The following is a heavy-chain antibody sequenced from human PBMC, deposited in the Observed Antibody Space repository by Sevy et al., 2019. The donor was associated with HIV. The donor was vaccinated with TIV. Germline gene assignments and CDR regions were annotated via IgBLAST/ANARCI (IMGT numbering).Heavy chain of an antibody. V-gene: IGHV3-21*01. Sequence: GGSLRLSCAASGFTFSSYSMNWVRQAPGKGLEWVSSISSSSSYIYYADSVKGRFTISRDNAKNSLYLQMNSLRAEDTAVYYCARDNPTPMSGGYDSPVDYWGQGTLVTVSS. J-gene: IGHJ4*02. D-gene: IGHD5-12*01. CDR1: GFTFSSYS. CDR3: ARDNPTPMSGGYDSPVDY. CDR2: ISSSSSYI.